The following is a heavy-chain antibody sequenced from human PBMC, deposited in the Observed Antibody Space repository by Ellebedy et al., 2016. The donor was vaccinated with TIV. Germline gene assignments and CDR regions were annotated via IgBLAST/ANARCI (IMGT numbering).Heavy chain of an antibody. CDR3: ARHELGSNAAFDY. J-gene: IGHJ4*02. CDR1: GYSFTLFW. D-gene: IGHD7-27*01. CDR2: IDPSDPRGSYT. Sequence: GESLKISXQGYGYSFTLFWISWVRQMPGKGLEWMGRIDPSDPRGSYTTYSPSFQGHVTISFDNSITTAYLQWSSLEASDTAMYYCARHELGSNAAFDYWGQGTLVTVSS. V-gene: IGHV5-10-1*01.